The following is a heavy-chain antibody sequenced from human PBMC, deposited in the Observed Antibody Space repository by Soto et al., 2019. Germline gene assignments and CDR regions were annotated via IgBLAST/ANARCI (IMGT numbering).Heavy chain of an antibody. D-gene: IGHD6-13*01. CDR2: ISYDGSNK. J-gene: IGHJ6*02. CDR3: ARDTGYSSSWYVYYGMDV. V-gene: IGHV3-30-3*01. CDR1: GFTFSSYA. Sequence: GGSLRLSCAASGFTFSSYAMHWVRQAPGKGLEWVAVISYDGSNKYYADSVKGRFTISRDNSKNTLYLQMNSLRTEDTAVYYCARDTGYSSSWYVYYGMDVWGQGTTVTVSS.